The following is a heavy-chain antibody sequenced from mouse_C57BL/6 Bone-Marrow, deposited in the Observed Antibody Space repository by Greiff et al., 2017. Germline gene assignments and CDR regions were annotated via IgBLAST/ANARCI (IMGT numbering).Heavy chain of an antibody. CDR3: ARDELGLFWYFDV. J-gene: IGHJ1*03. D-gene: IGHD4-1*01. Sequence: VQLQQPGAELVKPGASVKLSCKASGYTFTSYWMQWVKQRPGQGLEWIGEIDPSDSYTNYNQKFKGKATLTVDTSSSAAYMQRSTLTSEDSAVYYCARDELGLFWYFDVWGTGTTVTVSS. CDR2: IDPSDSYT. CDR1: GYTFTSYW. V-gene: IGHV1-50*01.